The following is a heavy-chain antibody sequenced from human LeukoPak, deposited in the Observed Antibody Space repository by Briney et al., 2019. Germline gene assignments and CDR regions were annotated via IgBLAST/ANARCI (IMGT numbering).Heavy chain of an antibody. V-gene: IGHV3-23*01. J-gene: IGHJ4*02. D-gene: IGHD3-22*01. CDR3: AKENYDSTYYFDY. CDR1: GFTFSSYA. Sequence: PGPSLRLSWAASGFTFSSYAMSCVRHAPGEGLEWVSAISGSGGSTYYADSVKGRPTISRENPKNTLYLQMNSLRAEDTAVYYCAKENYDSTYYFDYWGQGTLVTVSS. CDR2: ISGSGGST.